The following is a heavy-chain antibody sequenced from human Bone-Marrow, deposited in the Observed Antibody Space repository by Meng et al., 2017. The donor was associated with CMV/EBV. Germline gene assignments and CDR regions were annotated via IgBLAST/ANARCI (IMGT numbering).Heavy chain of an antibody. CDR3: ARDYERATINAVAY. CDR1: GYTFTGYY. J-gene: IGHJ4*02. CDR2: INPNSGGT. V-gene: IGHV1-2*02. Sequence: ASVKVSCKASGYTFTGYYMHWVRQAPGQGLEWMRWINPNSGGTNYAQKFQGRVTMTRDTSISTAYMELSRLRSDDTAVYYCARDYERATINAVAYWGQGTLVTVSS. D-gene: IGHD5-24*01.